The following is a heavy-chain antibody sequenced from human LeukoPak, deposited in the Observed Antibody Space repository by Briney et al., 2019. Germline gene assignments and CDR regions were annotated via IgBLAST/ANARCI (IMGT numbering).Heavy chain of an antibody. CDR1: GGSIRSSSYY. J-gene: IGHJ4*02. V-gene: IGHV4-39*07. CDR3: ARESVFTDGYNYEFFDY. Sequence: VKPSETLSLTCTVSGGSIRSSSYYWGWIRQPPGKGLEWIGRIYASGSTNYNPSLKSRVNMSVDTSKNQFSLKLSSVTAADTAVYYCARESVFTDGYNYEFFDYWGPGNLVTVSS. CDR2: IYASGST. D-gene: IGHD5-24*01.